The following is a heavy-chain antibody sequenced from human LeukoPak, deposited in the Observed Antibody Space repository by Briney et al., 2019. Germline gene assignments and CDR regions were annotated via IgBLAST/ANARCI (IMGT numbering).Heavy chain of an antibody. V-gene: IGHV3-11*06. CDR3: ARDFGRYYFDY. Sequence: PGGSLRLSCAASGFTFSDYYMSWIRQAPGKGLEWVSSISSRSGYIYYADSVKGRFTISRDNAKNSLYLQMNSLRAEDTAVYYCARDFGRYYFDYWGQGTLVTVSS. D-gene: IGHD3-10*01. CDR2: ISSRSGYI. CDR1: GFTFSDYY. J-gene: IGHJ4*02.